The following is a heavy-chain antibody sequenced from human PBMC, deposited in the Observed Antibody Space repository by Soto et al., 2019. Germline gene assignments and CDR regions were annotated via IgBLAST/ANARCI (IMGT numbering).Heavy chain of an antibody. J-gene: IGHJ4*02. Sequence: GSLRLSCAASGFTFSSYGMHWVRQAPGKGLEWVAVIWYDGSNKYYADSVKGRFTISRDNSKNTLYLQMNSLRAEDTAVYYCARWYYYDSSNEDYFDYWGQGTLVTVSS. CDR3: ARWYYYDSSNEDYFDY. D-gene: IGHD3-22*01. CDR2: IWYDGSNK. V-gene: IGHV3-33*01. CDR1: GFTFSSYG.